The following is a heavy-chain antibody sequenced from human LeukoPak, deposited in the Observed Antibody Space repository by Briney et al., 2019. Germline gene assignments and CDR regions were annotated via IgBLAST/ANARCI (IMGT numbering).Heavy chain of an antibody. V-gene: IGHV1-24*01. CDR1: GYTLTELS. CDR2: FDPEDGET. D-gene: IGHD6-13*01. Sequence: ASVKVSRKVSGYTLTELSMHWVRQAPGKGLEWMEGFDPEDGETIYAQKFQGRVTMTEDTSTDTAYMELSSLRSEDTAVYYCATVSNWRLAAARDAFDIWGQGTMVTVSS. J-gene: IGHJ3*02. CDR3: ATVSNWRLAAARDAFDI.